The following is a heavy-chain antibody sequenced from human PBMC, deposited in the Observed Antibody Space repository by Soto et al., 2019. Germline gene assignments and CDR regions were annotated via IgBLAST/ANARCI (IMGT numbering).Heavy chain of an antibody. V-gene: IGHV3-30*18. CDR2: ISYDGSNK. J-gene: IGHJ4*02. CDR1: GFTFSSYG. CDR3: AKGGYFDY. Sequence: GGSRRLSCAASGFTFSSYGMHWVRQAPGKGLEWVAVISYDGSNKYYADSVKGRFTISRDNSKNTLYLQMNSLRAEDTAVYYCAKGGYFDYWGQGTLVTVSS.